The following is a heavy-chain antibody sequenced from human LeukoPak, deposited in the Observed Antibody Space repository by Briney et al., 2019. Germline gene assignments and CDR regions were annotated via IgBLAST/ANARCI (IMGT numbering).Heavy chain of an antibody. CDR2: INAGNGNT. CDR3: ARDLNWNYFDY. CDR1: DKTFTSYA. J-gene: IGHJ4*02. Sequence: ASVKVSCKASDKTFTSYARHWGRQPPGQGLEWMGWINAGNGNTKYSQKFQGRVTITRDTSASTAYMELSSLRSEDTAVYYCARDLNWNYFDYWGQGTLVTVSS. D-gene: IGHD1-1*01. V-gene: IGHV1-3*01.